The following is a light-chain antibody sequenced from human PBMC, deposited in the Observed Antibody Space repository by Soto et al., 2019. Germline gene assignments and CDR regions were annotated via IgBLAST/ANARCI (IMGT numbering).Light chain of an antibody. Sequence: QSALTQPASVSGSPGQPITISCTGTSSDVGSYNLVSWYQQHPGKAPKLMIYEGSKRPSRVSNRFSGSKSGNTASLTVSGLQAEYEADYYCFTYAGSSTFAVFGTGTKLPS. V-gene: IGLV2-23*03. CDR2: EGS. J-gene: IGLJ1*01. CDR3: FTYAGSSTFAV. CDR1: SSDVGSYNL.